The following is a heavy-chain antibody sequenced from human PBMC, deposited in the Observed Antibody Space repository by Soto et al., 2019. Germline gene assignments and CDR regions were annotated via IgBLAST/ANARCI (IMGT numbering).Heavy chain of an antibody. V-gene: IGHV1-69*02. Sequence: VQLVQSGAEVKKPGSSVKVSCKASGGTFSSYTISWVRQAPGQGLEWMGRIIPILGIANYAQKFQGRVTITADKSTSTAYMELSSLRSEDTAVYYCARVGNYYGSGTDFDYWGQGTLVTVSS. CDR3: ARVGNYYGSGTDFDY. J-gene: IGHJ4*02. CDR1: GGTFSSYT. CDR2: IIPILGIA. D-gene: IGHD3-10*01.